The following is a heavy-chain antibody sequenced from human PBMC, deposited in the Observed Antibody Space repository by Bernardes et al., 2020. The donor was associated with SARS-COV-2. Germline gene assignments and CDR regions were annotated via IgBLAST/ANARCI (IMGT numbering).Heavy chain of an antibody. D-gene: IGHD2-2*01. CDR3: ARDRVKEAGYCSSTSCGIDY. CDR1: GYTFTSYV. Sequence: ASVKVSCKASGYTFTSYVIVWVRQAPGQGLEWMGWISAYNGNTNYAQKLQGRVTMTTDTSTSTAYMELRSLRSDDTAVYYCARDRVKEAGYCSSTSCGIDYWGQGTLVTVSS. J-gene: IGHJ4*02. CDR2: ISAYNGNT. V-gene: IGHV1-18*01.